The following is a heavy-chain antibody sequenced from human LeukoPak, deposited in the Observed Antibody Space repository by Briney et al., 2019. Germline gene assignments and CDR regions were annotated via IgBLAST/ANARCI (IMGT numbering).Heavy chain of an antibody. CDR1: GGSFSGYY. V-gene: IGHV4-34*01. CDR3: ARGVAAAGTLYYYYYGMDV. D-gene: IGHD6-13*01. Sequence: NPSETLSLTCAVYGGSFSGYYWSWIRQPPGKGLEWIGEINHSGSTNYNPSLKSRVTISVDTSKNQFSLKLSSVTAADTAVYYCARGVAAAGTLYYYYYGMDVWGQGTTVTVSS. CDR2: INHSGST. J-gene: IGHJ6*02.